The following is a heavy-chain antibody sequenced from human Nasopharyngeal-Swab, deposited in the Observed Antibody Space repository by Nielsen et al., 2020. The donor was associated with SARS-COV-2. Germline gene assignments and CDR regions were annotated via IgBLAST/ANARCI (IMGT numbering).Heavy chain of an antibody. J-gene: IGHJ6*02. CDR3: ARSHKGYSYGYTNYYGMDV. D-gene: IGHD5-18*01. Sequence: GESLKISCAASGFTFSDYYMSWIRQAPGKGLEWVSYISSSGSTIYYADSVKGRFTISRDNAKNSLYLQMNSLRAEDMAVYYCARSHKGYSYGYTNYYGMDVWGQGTTVTVSS. V-gene: IGHV3-11*01. CDR1: GFTFSDYY. CDR2: ISSSGSTI.